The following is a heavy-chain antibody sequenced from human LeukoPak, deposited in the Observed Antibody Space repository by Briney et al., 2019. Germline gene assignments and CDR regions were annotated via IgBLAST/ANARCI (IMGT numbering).Heavy chain of an antibody. J-gene: IGHJ4*02. V-gene: IGHV4-59*01. CDR2: VYYSGST. CDR3: ARGATSFDF. CDR1: GGSISSYY. Sequence: SETLSLTCIVSGGSISSYYWSWIRQPPGKGLEWIGYVYYSGSTNYNPSLRSRVTISVDMPKNQFSLKLTSVTAADTAVYYCARGATSFDFWGQGTLVTVSS.